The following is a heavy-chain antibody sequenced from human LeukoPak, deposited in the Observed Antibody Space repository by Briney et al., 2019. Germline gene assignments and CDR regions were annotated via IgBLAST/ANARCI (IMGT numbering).Heavy chain of an antibody. D-gene: IGHD1-14*01. CDR2: IYTSGST. Sequence: PSETLSLTCSVSGDSTTSYYWGWIRQSPGKGPEWIGRIYTSGSTNYNPSLKSRVTISVDTSKNQFSLKLSSVTAADTAVYYCASHETEDFDYWGQGTLVTVSS. V-gene: IGHV4-4*08. CDR1: GDSTTSYY. CDR3: ASHETEDFDY. J-gene: IGHJ4*02.